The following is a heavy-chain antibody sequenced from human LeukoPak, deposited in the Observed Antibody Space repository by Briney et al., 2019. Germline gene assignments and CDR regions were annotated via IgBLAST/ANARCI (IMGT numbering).Heavy chain of an antibody. CDR2: MNPSSGNT. V-gene: IGHV1-8*01. J-gene: IGHJ2*01. Sequence: GASVKVSCKAAGYTFSSYDINWVRQAPGQGLEYMRWMNPSSGNTGYTQKFQGRITMTRDTSIGTAYMELSSLKSEDTALYYCTRMRGYTYGYWYLDLWGRGTLVTVSS. CDR1: GYTFSSYD. D-gene: IGHD5-18*01. CDR3: TRMRGYTYGYWYLDL.